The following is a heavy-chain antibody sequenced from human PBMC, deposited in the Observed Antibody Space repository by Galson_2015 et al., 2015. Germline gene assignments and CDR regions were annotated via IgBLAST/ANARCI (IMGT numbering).Heavy chain of an antibody. CDR1: GYTFNSYD. CDR2: MNSNCGYT. CDR3: ARSYSDPTGGYYN. Sequence: SVKVSCKASGYTFNSYDINWVRQAPGQGLEWMGWMNSNCGYTGYGQKFQGRVTMTRNNSISTAYMELTSLRSEDTAVYYCARSYSDPTGGYYNWGQGTLVTVSS. V-gene: IGHV1-8*02. J-gene: IGHJ4*02. D-gene: IGHD2-8*02.